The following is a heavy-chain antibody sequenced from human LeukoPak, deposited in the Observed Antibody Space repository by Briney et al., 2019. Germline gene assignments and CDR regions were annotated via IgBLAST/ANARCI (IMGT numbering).Heavy chain of an antibody. J-gene: IGHJ4*02. CDR2: ISGSGGST. CDR1: GFTFGSYG. Sequence: PGGSLRLSCAASGFTFGSYGMSWVRQAPGKGLEWVSAISGSGGSTYYADSVKGRFTISRDNSKNTLYLQMNSLRAEDTAVYYCARDRGRPGTNRLRYFDWLSETSDYWGQGTLVTVSS. V-gene: IGHV3-23*01. CDR3: ARDRGRPGTNRLRYFDWLSETSDY. D-gene: IGHD3-9*01.